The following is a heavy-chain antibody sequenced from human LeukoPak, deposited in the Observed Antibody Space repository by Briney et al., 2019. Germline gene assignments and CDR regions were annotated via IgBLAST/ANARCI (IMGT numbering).Heavy chain of an antibody. Sequence: SETLSLTCAVYGGSFSGYYWSWIRQPPGKGLEWIGEINHSGSTNYNPSLKSRVTISVDTSKNQFSLKLSSVTAADTAVYYCARGTPPRGYSYGYVYWGQGTLVTVSS. J-gene: IGHJ4*02. CDR3: ARGTPPRGYSYGYVY. D-gene: IGHD5-18*01. CDR2: INHSGST. CDR1: GGSFSGYY. V-gene: IGHV4-34*01.